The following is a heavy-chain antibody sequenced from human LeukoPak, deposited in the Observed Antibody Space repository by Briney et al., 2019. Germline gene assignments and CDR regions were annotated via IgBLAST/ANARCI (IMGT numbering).Heavy chain of an antibody. CDR1: GGSISSGGYY. D-gene: IGHD3-16*01. Sequence: ASETPSLTCTVSGGSISSGGYYWSWIRQHRGGGLVWIGYIYYSGSTYYNPSLKSRVTISVDTSKNQFSLKLSSVTAADTAVYYCARRPRGMPFDYWGQGTLVTVSS. CDR2: IYYSGST. CDR3: ARRPRGMPFDY. V-gene: IGHV4-31*03. J-gene: IGHJ4*02.